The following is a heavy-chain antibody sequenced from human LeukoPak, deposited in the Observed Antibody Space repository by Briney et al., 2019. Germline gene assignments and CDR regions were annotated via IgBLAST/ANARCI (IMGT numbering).Heavy chain of an antibody. CDR1: GYTFTSYG. CDR3: ARGRLLWFGEKENWFDP. CDR2: ISAYNGNT. Sequence: ASVKVSCKASGYTFTSYGISWVRQAPGQGLEWMGWISAYNGNTNYAQKLQGRVTMTTDTSTSTAYMELRSLRSDDTAVYYCARGRLLWFGEKENWFDPWGQGTLVTVSS. J-gene: IGHJ5*02. D-gene: IGHD3-10*01. V-gene: IGHV1-18*01.